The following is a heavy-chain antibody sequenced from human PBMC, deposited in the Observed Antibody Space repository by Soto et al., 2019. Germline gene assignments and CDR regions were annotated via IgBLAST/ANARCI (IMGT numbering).Heavy chain of an antibody. V-gene: IGHV2-5*02. CDR3: AHSVVASLGYNVDY. J-gene: IGHJ4*02. CDR1: GFSLSSTRVA. Sequence: QITLKESGPTLVKPTQTLTLTCTFSGFSLSSTRVAVGWIRQPLGKALEWLALIYWDDDKRYTPFLKSRLTITKDTSKNHVVLTLTKMLPIDTATYYRAHSVVASLGYNVDYWGQVTLVTFSS. CDR2: IYWDDDK. D-gene: IGHD5-12*01.